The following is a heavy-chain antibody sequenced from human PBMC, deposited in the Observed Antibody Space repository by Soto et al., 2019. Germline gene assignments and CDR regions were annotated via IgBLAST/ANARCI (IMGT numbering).Heavy chain of an antibody. V-gene: IGHV3-66*01. D-gene: IGHD4-17*01. CDR1: GFTVSSNY. Sequence: GGSLRLSCAASGFTVSSNYISWVRQAPGKGLEWVSVIYSGGSTYYADSVKGRFTISRDNSKNTLYLQMNSLRAEDTAVYYCARAPDYGDYLLDWFDPWGQGTLVTVSS. J-gene: IGHJ5*02. CDR3: ARAPDYGDYLLDWFDP. CDR2: IYSGGST.